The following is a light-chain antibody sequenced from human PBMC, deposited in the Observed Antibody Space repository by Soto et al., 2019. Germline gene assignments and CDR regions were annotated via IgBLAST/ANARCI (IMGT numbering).Light chain of an antibody. CDR2: GAS. J-gene: IGKJ1*01. V-gene: IGKV3-20*01. CDR3: QQYGSSPRT. CDR1: QSVSSSY. Sequence: EGVLTQSPGTLSLSPGERATLSCRASQSVSSSYFAWYQQKPGQAPRLLIYGASSRATGIPDRFSGSGSGTDFTLTISRLEPEDFAVYYCQQYGSSPRTFGQGTKVDIK.